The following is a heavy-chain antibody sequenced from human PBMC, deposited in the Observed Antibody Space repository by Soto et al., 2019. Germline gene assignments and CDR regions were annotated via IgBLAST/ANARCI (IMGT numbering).Heavy chain of an antibody. CDR1: GFTFSTYG. D-gene: IGHD6-13*01. V-gene: IGHV3-30*18. Sequence: GGSLRLSCAASGFTFSTYGMHWVRQAPGKGLGWVAAMSYDGTNQYYVDSVKGRFTIYXXXXXXTXFXQXNXLRDEDTAVYYFAKEYGSTWIDHWGQGT. CDR2: MSYDGTNQ. CDR3: AKEYGSTWIDH. J-gene: IGHJ4*02.